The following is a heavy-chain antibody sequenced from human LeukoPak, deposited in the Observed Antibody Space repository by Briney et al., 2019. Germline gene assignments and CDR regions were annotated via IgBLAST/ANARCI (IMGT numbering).Heavy chain of an antibody. CDR2: IISDGSST. Sequence: GGSLRLSCAPSGFTFSSYWMYWVRQAPGKGLVWVSRIISDGSSTSYADSVKGRFTISRDNAKNTLYLQMNSLRPEDTAVYYCATIAAAGEYFDYWGQGTLVTVSS. V-gene: IGHV3-74*01. D-gene: IGHD6-13*01. CDR1: GFTFSSYW. CDR3: ATIAAAGEYFDY. J-gene: IGHJ4*02.